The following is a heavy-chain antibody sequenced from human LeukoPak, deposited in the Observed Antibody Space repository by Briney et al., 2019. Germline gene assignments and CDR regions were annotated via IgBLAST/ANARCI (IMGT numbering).Heavy chain of an antibody. CDR2: IYYSGST. CDR3: ARGLASGYPPIPFDY. J-gene: IGHJ4*02. V-gene: IGHV4-59*12. Sequence: SETLSLTCTVSGGSISSYYWSWIRQPPGKGLEWIGYIYYSGSTNYNPSLKSRVTISVDTSKVQFSLNLSSVTAADTAIYYCARGLASGYPPIPFDYWGQGTQVTVSS. D-gene: IGHD3-3*01. CDR1: GGSISSYY.